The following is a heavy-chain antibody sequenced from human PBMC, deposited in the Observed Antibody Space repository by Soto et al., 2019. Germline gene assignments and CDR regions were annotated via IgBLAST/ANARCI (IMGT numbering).Heavy chain of an antibody. CDR2: ISSSGSYT. Sequence: PGGSLRLSCAASGFTSNDYYMSWIRQAPGKGLEWISYISSSGSYTRYADSVKGRFTISRDKAKNSVDLHINSLRAEDTAVYYCAREIRDGYKFYFDFWGQGTLVTVSS. CDR1: GFTSNDYY. CDR3: AREIRDGYKFYFDF. V-gene: IGHV3-11*05. D-gene: IGHD5-12*01. J-gene: IGHJ4*02.